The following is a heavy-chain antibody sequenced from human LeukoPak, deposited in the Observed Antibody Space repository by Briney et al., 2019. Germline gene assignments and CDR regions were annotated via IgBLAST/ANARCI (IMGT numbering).Heavy chain of an antibody. V-gene: IGHV3-7*01. Sequence: PGGSLRLSCAASGFTFSDYYMSWIRQAPGKGLEWVANIKQDGSEKYYVDSVKGRFTISRDNAKNSLYLQMNSLRAEDTAVYYCARDAPSGAFDIWGQGTMVTVSS. CDR1: GFTFSDYY. CDR2: IKQDGSEK. J-gene: IGHJ3*02. CDR3: ARDAPSGAFDI.